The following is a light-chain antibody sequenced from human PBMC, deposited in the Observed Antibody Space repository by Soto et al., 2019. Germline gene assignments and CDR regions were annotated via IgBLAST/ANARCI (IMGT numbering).Light chain of an antibody. V-gene: IGKV1-9*01. CDR1: QGISSTY. CDR2: AAS. Sequence: DIQLTQSPSFLSASVGDRVTITCRASQGISSTYLAWYQQTPGKAPKILIYAASTLQSGVPSRFSGSGSGTEFTLTISSLQPDDFAAYYCQQYNSYPSFGQGTKVDIK. J-gene: IGKJ1*01. CDR3: QQYNSYPS.